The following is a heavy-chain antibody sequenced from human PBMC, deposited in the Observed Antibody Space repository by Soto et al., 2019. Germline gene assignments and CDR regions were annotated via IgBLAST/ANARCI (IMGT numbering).Heavy chain of an antibody. V-gene: IGHV1-69*06. D-gene: IGHD2-8*01. Sequence: QVQLVQSGAEVKKPGSSLKVSCKASGDTFTTNSLNWVRQAPGQGLEWMGGIIPVVGTTKYAQKSHDRLTITGEKSTNTEYMELRSLRSDDTSVYYCARGLLYATTYFDYWGQGTPVTVSS. CDR2: IIPVVGTT. CDR1: GDTFTTNS. J-gene: IGHJ4*02. CDR3: ARGLLYATTYFDY.